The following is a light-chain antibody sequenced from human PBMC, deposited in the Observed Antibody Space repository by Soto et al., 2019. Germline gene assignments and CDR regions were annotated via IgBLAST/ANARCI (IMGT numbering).Light chain of an antibody. Sequence: DIQMTQSPSSLSASVGDRVTITCQASQDISNYLNWYQQKPGTAPKLLIYHASTLESGVPSRFSGSGSGTEFTLTISSLQSEDFAVYYCQQYNNWPPWTFGQGTKVDIK. CDR3: QQYNNWPPWT. CDR2: HAS. J-gene: IGKJ1*01. CDR1: QDISNY. V-gene: IGKV1-33*01.